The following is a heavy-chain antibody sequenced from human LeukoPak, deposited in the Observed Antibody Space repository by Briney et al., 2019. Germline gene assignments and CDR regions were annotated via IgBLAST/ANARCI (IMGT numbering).Heavy chain of an antibody. CDR3: ARDETSMVRGALAH. V-gene: IGHV4-59*12. D-gene: IGHD3-10*01. CDR2: IYYSGST. CDR1: GGSISSYF. J-gene: IGHJ4*02. Sequence: SETLSLTCTVSGGSISSYFWSWIRQPPGKGLEWIGYIYYSGSTNYNPSLKSRVAISVDTSKNQFSLRLNSVTAADTAVYYCARDETSMVRGALAHWGQGTLVTVSS.